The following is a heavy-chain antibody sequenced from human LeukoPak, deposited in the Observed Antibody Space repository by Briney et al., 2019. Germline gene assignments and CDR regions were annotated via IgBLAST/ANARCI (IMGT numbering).Heavy chain of an antibody. J-gene: IGHJ4*02. CDR3: ARVARNTAMVNFDY. CDR2: ISAHNGNT. V-gene: IGHV1-18*01. D-gene: IGHD5-18*01. CDR1: GYTFTSYG. Sequence: ASVKVSCKASGYTFTSYGISWVRQAPGQGLEWMGWISAHNGNTNYAQKLQGRVTMTTDTSTSTAYMELRSLRSDDTAVYYCARVARNTAMVNFDYWGQGTLVTVSS.